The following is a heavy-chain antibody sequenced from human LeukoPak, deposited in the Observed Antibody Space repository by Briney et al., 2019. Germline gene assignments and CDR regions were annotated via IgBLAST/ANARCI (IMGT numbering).Heavy chain of an antibody. D-gene: IGHD3-22*01. V-gene: IGHV4-59*01. CDR1: GGSISTYY. J-gene: IGHJ2*01. CDR3: ARVYYYDSSSYYPVDWNFDL. CDR2: VYYSGST. Sequence: SETLSLTCTVSGGSISTYYWSWIRQPPGKGLEWIGYVYYSGSTNYKSSLQSRVSISVDTSKNLFSLKLRSVTAADTAVYYCARVYYYDSSSYYPVDWNFDLWGRGTLVTVSS.